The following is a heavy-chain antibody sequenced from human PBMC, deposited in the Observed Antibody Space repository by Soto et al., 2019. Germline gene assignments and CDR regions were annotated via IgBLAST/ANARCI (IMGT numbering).Heavy chain of an antibody. CDR2: IYYTGSA. CDR1: GGSISGADYY. V-gene: IGHV4-31*01. Sequence: LSLTCTVSGGSISGADYYWTWIRQHPGKGLEWIGYIYYTGSAYYNPSLQSHVIMSVDTSKKYFSLKLSSVTAADTAVYYCARDLSSGYYHWIDPWGQGTLVTAPQ. J-gene: IGHJ5*02. D-gene: IGHD3-22*01. CDR3: ARDLSSGYYHWIDP.